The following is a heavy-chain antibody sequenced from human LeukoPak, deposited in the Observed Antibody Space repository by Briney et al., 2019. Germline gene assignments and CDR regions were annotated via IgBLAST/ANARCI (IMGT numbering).Heavy chain of an antibody. CDR2: IYHSGST. CDR1: GGSISSGGYS. D-gene: IGHD2-2*01. J-gene: IGHJ6*02. Sequence: SETLSLTCAVSGGSISSGGYSWSWIRQPPGKGLEWIGYIYHSGSTYYNPSLKSRVTISVDRSKNQFSLKLSSVTAADTAVYYCARGGYCSSTSCYYYYGMDVWGQGTTVTVSS. V-gene: IGHV4-30-2*01. CDR3: ARGGYCSSTSCYYYYGMDV.